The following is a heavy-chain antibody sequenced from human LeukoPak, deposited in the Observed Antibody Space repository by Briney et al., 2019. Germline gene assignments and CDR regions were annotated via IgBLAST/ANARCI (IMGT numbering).Heavy chain of an antibody. CDR2: IWYDGSNK. CDR3: ARDRHGNYGRWGFDY. Sequence: PGGSLRLSCAASGFTFSSYGMHWVRQAPGKGLEWVAVIWYDGSNKYYADSGKGRFTISRDNSNNTLYLQMNSLTAEVTAVYYCARDRHGNYGRWGFDYWGQGTLVTVSS. D-gene: IGHD4-17*01. V-gene: IGHV3-33*01. J-gene: IGHJ4*02. CDR1: GFTFSSYG.